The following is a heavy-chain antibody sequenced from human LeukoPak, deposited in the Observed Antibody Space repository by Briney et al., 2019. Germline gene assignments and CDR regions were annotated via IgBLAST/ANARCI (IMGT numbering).Heavy chain of an antibody. J-gene: IGHJ4*02. D-gene: IGHD5-24*01. CDR2: IKQDGSKK. Sequence: GGSLRLSSVASGFPFSSYWMTWVLQAPGKGLEWVANIKQDGSKKSYVDSVKGRFTISRDNAKNSLYLQMNSLRAEDTAIYYCTRVGYIDEGIDYWGQGTLVTVSS. V-gene: IGHV3-7*04. CDR3: TRVGYIDEGIDY. CDR1: GFPFSSYW.